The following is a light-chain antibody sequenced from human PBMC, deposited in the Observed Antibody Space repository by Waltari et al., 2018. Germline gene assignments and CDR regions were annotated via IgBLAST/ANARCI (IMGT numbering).Light chain of an antibody. CDR2: VDS. V-gene: IGLV3-21*02. J-gene: IGLJ2*01. Sequence: SYELTQPPSVSVSPGQTARITCGGDNLGSKYVHWYQQKPAQAPVLVIYVDSDRPSGIPERFSGSKSGNTATLTISGVEAGDEADYYCQVWDTSSDQGLFGGGTRLTVL. CDR1: NLGSKY. CDR3: QVWDTSSDQGL.